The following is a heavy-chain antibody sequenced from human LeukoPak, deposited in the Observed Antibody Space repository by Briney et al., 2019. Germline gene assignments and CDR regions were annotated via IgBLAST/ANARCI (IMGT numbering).Heavy chain of an antibody. D-gene: IGHD6-13*01. J-gene: IGHJ6*03. CDR1: GHTFTNYG. CDR2: ISAYNGNT. Sequence: GASVKVSCKASGHTFTNYGITWVRQAPGQGLEWMGWISAYNGNTNYAQKFQGRVTMTTDTSTNTVYMELRSLRSDDTAVYYCARGRLSIAAAMSHWGYYYYYMDVWGKGTTVTISS. CDR3: ARGRLSIAAAMSHWGYYYYYMDV. V-gene: IGHV1-18*01.